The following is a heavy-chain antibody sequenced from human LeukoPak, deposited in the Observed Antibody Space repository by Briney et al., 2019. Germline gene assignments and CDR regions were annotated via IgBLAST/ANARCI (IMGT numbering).Heavy chain of an antibody. Sequence: SETLSLTCGVSGGSITSNNWWSWVRQPPGKGLEWIGEMYHSGNTNYNPPLKSRVTISVDTSKNQFSLKLSSVTAADTAVYYCARDQGTGNDAFDIWGQGTMVTVSS. D-gene: IGHD1-14*01. CDR2: MYHSGNT. J-gene: IGHJ3*02. V-gene: IGHV4-4*02. CDR1: GGSITSNNW. CDR3: ARDQGTGNDAFDI.